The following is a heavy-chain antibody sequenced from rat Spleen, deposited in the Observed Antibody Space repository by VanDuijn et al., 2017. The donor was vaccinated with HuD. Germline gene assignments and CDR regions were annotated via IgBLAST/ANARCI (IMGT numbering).Heavy chain of an antibody. Sequence: EVKLVESGGGLVQPGRSLKLSCAASGFNFKDDWMGWVRQAPGKGLEWIGEVNKDSSIVKYTPSLKDKITVSRDNVQNTLYLQMNKLGSEDTAIYYCARHGIYNNYGWFAYWGQGILVTVSS. V-gene: IGHV4-2*01. J-gene: IGHJ3*01. CDR3: ARHGIYNNYGWFAY. D-gene: IGHD1-10*01. CDR2: VNKDSSIV. CDR1: GFNFKDDW.